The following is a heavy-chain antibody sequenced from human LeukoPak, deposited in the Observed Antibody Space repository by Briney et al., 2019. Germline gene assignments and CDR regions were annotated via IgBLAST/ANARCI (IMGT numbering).Heavy chain of an antibody. J-gene: IGHJ6*03. CDR2: IYNSGST. V-gene: IGHV4-59*01. D-gene: IGHD1-26*01. CDR3: ARGGTWVNYMDV. Sequence: KTSGTLSLTCTVSGGSISSYYWIWIRQPPGKGLEWIGYIYNSGSTNYNPSLKSRVTISVDPSKNQFSLNLSSVTAADTAVYYCARGGTWVNYMDVWGKGTTVTISS. CDR1: GGSISSYY.